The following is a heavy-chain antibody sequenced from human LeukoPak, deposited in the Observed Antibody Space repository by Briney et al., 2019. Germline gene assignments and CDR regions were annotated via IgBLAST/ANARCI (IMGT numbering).Heavy chain of an antibody. CDR2: ISSSSSYI. Sequence: GGSLRLSCAASGFTFSSYSMNWVRQAPGKGLGWVSSISSSSSYIYYADSVKGRFTISRDNAKNSLYLQMNSLRAEDTAVYYCARDKRSKDIVVVPAAVDYWGQGTLVTVSS. V-gene: IGHV3-21*01. CDR1: GFTFSSYS. J-gene: IGHJ4*02. D-gene: IGHD2-2*01. CDR3: ARDKRSKDIVVVPAAVDY.